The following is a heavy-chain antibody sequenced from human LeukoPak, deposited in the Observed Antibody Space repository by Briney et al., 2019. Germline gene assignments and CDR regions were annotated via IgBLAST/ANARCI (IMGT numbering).Heavy chain of an antibody. D-gene: IGHD3-16*01. CDR2: IYRDGTT. CDR3: AKAGGPWD. V-gene: IGHV3-53*01. CDR1: GFTVSTNF. Sequence: GGSLRLSCAASGFTVSTNFMTWVRQAPGKGMEWVSVIYRDGTTHYADSVKGRFTISRDSLRNTLDLQMNSLRAEDTAVYYCAKAGGPWDWGQGALVTVSS. J-gene: IGHJ4*02.